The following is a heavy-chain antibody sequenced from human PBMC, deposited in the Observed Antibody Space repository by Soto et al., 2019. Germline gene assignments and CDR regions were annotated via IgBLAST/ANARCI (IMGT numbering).Heavy chain of an antibody. J-gene: IGHJ4*02. D-gene: IGHD1-26*01. CDR2: IWYDGSNK. CDR3: ARDEMMGATNSLRGGFDY. V-gene: IGHV3-33*01. CDR1: GFTFSSYG. Sequence: QVQLVESGGGVVQPGRSLRLSCAASGFTFSSYGMHWVRQAPGKGLEWVAVIWYDGSNKYYADSVKGRFTISRDNSKNTLYLQMNSLRAEDTAVYYCARDEMMGATNSLRGGFDYWGQGTLVTVSS.